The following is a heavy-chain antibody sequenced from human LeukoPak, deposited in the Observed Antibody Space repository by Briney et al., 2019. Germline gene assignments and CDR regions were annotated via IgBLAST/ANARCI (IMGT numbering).Heavy chain of an antibody. Sequence: LETLPLTCAVYGGSFSGHYWSWIRQPPGKGLEWIGEISHSGGTNYNPSLKSRVTISVDTSKNEFSLKVNSVSAADTAVYYCASVELATTNFDYWGQGTLVTVSS. D-gene: IGHD1-1*01. J-gene: IGHJ4*02. V-gene: IGHV4-34*01. CDR3: ASVELATTNFDY. CDR2: ISHSGGT. CDR1: GGSFSGHY.